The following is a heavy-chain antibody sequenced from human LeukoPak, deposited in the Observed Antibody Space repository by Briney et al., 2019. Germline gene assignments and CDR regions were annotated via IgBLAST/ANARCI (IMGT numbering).Heavy chain of an antibody. CDR3: ARSFNGDYFDY. D-gene: IGHD4-17*01. CDR2: ISSSSSYI. CDR1: GFTFSSYS. V-gene: IGHV3-21*01. J-gene: IGHJ4*02. Sequence: GGSLRLSCAASGFTFSSYSMNWVRQAPGKGLEWVSSISSSSSYIYYADSVKSRFTTSRDNAKNSLYLQMNSLRAEDTAVYYCARSFNGDYFDYWGQGTLVTVSS.